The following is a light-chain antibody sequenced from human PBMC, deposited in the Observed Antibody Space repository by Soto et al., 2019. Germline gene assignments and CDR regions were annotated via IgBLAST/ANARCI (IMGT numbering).Light chain of an antibody. CDR3: AAWDDSLNGCV. J-gene: IGLJ3*02. CDR1: RSNIGSNT. CDR2: SNN. Sequence: QSVLTQPPSASGTRGRRVTISCSGSRSNIGSNTVNWYQQVRGTAPKVLIYSNNQRPSGVPDRFSGSKSGSSGSLAIRGLQSEDEAEYYCAAWDDSLNGCVFGGGTQVTVL. V-gene: IGLV1-44*01.